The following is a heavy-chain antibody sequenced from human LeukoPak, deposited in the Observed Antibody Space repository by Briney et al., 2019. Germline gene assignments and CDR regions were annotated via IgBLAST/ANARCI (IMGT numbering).Heavy chain of an antibody. D-gene: IGHD6-19*01. Sequence: PGGSLRLSCAASGFTFSSSAMGWVRQAPGKGLEWVSSITGGGDYTYYADSVKGRFTISRDNAKNSLYLQMNSLRAEDTAFYYCAKPSSYSSGWGFDYWGQGILVTVSS. J-gene: IGHJ4*02. CDR2: ITGGGDYT. CDR3: AKPSSYSSGWGFDY. V-gene: IGHV3-23*01. CDR1: GFTFSSSA.